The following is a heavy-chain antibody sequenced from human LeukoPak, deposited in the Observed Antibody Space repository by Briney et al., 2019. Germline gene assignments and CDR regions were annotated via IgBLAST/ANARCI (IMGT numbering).Heavy chain of an antibody. CDR1: GFTLNQYS. CDR2: ISDDGINE. Sequence: GGSLGLSCAASGFTLNQYSFHWVRQAPGKGLEWVAVISDDGINEYYVDSVKGRFTISRDNSKNTLYLQMNSLRTEDTAMYYCARSYRYSGWKYFDYWGQGTLVTVSS. J-gene: IGHJ4*02. CDR3: ARSYRYSGWKYFDY. D-gene: IGHD5-12*01. V-gene: IGHV3-30-3*01.